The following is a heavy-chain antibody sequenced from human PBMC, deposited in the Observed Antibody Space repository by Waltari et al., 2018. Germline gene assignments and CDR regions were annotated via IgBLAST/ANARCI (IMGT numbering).Heavy chain of an antibody. CDR3: TGGYYESSGFSFSYTYNMDV. CDR2: IIPTFGTT. J-gene: IGHJ6*02. Sequence: QVQAVQSGAEVKKPGSSVRVSCKASGGPFSSDGISWVRHAPGQGLEWMGGIIPTFGTTNYPQEFQGRVTITADKSTSTAYMELSSLRSADTAVYYCTGGYYESSGFSFSYTYNMDVWGQGTTVTVSS. V-gene: IGHV1-69*06. D-gene: IGHD3-22*01. CDR1: GGPFSSDG.